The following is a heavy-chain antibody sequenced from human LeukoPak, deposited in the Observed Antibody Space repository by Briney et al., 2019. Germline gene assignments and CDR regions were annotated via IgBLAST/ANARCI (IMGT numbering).Heavy chain of an antibody. CDR2: MCGSAGCT. V-gene: IGHV3-23*01. D-gene: IGHD3-22*01. CDR1: GFTFNIYA. Sequence: GGSPRLSCAASGFTFNIYAMSWVRLAPGKGLQWVASMCGSAGCTFYSDSVKGRFTISRDNSKNTLYLQMNSLRAEDTAIYYCVRDRPNYHESNGHYYNRDGDHWGQGTLVTVSS. CDR3: VRDRPNYHESNGHYYNRDGDH. J-gene: IGHJ5*02.